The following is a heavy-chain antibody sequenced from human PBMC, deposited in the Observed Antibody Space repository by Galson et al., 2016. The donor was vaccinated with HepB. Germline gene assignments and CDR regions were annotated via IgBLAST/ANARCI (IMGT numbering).Heavy chain of an antibody. CDR2: IESYSKII. J-gene: IGHJ4*02. V-gene: IGHV3-48*04. D-gene: IGHD5-24*01. CDR3: ARDGPNYNYDF. Sequence: SLRLSCAASGFTFKKYGFSWVRLTPGKGLEWLSYIESYSKIIRYTESVRGRFTVSRDNAKNSVYPQLSGLRVEDTAIYYCARDGPNYNYDFWGQGTLVTVSS. CDR1: GFTFKKYG.